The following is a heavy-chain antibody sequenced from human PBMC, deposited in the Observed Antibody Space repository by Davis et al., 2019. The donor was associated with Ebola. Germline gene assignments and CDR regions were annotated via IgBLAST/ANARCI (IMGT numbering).Heavy chain of an antibody. D-gene: IGHD3-22*01. CDR3: AKAFDYFDSSGPLDY. Sequence: GESLKISCAASGFTFSSYGMHWVRQAPGKGLEWVAFIRYDGSNKFYAESVKGRFTISRDNSKNTLFLQMNSLRAEDTAVYYCAKAFDYFDSSGPLDYWGQGTLVTVSS. J-gene: IGHJ4*02. CDR2: IRYDGSNK. V-gene: IGHV3-30*02. CDR1: GFTFSSYG.